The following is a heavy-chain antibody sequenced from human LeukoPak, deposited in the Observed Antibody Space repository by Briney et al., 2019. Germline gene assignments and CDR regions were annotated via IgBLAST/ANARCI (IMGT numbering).Heavy chain of an antibody. CDR3: AREYSSGPDPSWFDP. V-gene: IGHV1-18*01. CDR2: ISAYNGNT. Sequence: ASVKVSCKASGYTFTSYGISWVRQAPGQGLEWMGWISAYNGNTNYAQKLQGRVTMTTDTSTSTAYMELRSLRSDDTAVYYCAREYSSGPDPSWFDPWGQGTLVTVSS. D-gene: IGHD6-19*01. J-gene: IGHJ5*02. CDR1: GYTFTSYG.